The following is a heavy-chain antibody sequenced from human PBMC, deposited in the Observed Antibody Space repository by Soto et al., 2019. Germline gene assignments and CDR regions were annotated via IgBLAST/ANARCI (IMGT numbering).Heavy chain of an antibody. D-gene: IGHD3-10*01. CDR2: INPSGGST. CDR3: ARDRLVLWFGDPSYYGMDV. V-gene: IGHV1-46*01. CDR1: GYTFTSYG. J-gene: IGHJ6*02. Sequence: ASVKVSCKASGYTFTSYGISWVRQAPGQGLEWMGIINPSGGSTSYAQKFQGRVTMTRDTSTSTVYMELSSLRSEDTAVYYCARDRLVLWFGDPSYYGMDVWGQGTTVTVSS.